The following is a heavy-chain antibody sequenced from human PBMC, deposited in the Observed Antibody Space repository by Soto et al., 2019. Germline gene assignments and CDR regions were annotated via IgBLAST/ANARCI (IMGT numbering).Heavy chain of an antibody. CDR3: ARHVAAAGPHYVMDV. CDR1: GGSISSGY. J-gene: IGHJ6*02. Sequence: SETLSLTCTVSGGSISSGYWSWIRQPPGKGLEWIGYFHDSGFTNYNTSLRRRVTISVDTSNNQLSLKLTSVTAADTAVYYCARHVAAAGPHYVMDVWGQGTTVTFSS. V-gene: IGHV4-59*01. D-gene: IGHD6-13*01. CDR2: FHDSGFT.